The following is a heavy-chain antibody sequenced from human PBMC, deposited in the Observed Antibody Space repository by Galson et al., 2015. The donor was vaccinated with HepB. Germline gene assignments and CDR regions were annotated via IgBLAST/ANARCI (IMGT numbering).Heavy chain of an antibody. V-gene: IGHV1-69*06. CDR3: AVYYYDSSGYPHEGAYHI. J-gene: IGHJ3*02. D-gene: IGHD3-22*01. CDR1: GGTFGTYA. CDR2: IIPMFDTP. Sequence: SVKVSCKASGGTFGTYAINWVRQAPGQGLEWMGGIIPMFDTPKYAQNFQGRVTITADKSTSTAYMELSSLRSEDTAVYYCAVYYYDSSGYPHEGAYHIWGQGTMVTVSS.